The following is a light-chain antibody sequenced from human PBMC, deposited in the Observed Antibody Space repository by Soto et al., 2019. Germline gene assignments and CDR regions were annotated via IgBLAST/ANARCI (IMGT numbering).Light chain of an antibody. CDR3: LQYNNWPYT. J-gene: IGKJ2*01. CDR1: QSVSSS. Sequence: EIVMTQSPATLSVSPGERATLSCRASQSVSSSLAWYQQKPGQAPRLLIYGASTRATGIPARFSGSGSGTEFTLTISSLQSEDFAVYYCLQYNNWPYTFGQGTKLEIK. CDR2: GAS. V-gene: IGKV3-15*01.